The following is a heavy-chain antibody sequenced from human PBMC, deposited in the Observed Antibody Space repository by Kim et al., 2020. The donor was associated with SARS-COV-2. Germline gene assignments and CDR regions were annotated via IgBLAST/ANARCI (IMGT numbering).Heavy chain of an antibody. V-gene: IGHV3-30*18. D-gene: IGHD5-18*01. J-gene: IGHJ4*01. CDR1: GFTFSSYG. Sequence: GGSLRLSCAASGFTFSSYGMHWVRQAPGKGLEWVAVISYDGSNKYYADSVKGRFTISRDNSKNTLYLQMNSLRAEDTAVYYCAKAFGYNTVRLPFDYWG. CDR2: ISYDGSNK. CDR3: AKAFGYNTVRLPFDY.